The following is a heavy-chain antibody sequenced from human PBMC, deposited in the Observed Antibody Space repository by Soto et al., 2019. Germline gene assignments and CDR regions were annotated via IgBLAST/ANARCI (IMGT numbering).Heavy chain of an antibody. J-gene: IGHJ5*02. CDR1: GFTFSSYA. V-gene: IGHV3-23*01. Sequence: XGSLRLSCATSGFTFSSYAMSWVRQAPGKGLEWVSAISGSGGSTYYADSVKGRFTISRDNSKNTLYLQMNSLRAEDTAVYYCAKDPKYIGAAEGNWFDPWGQGTLVTVSS. CDR3: AKDPKYIGAAEGNWFDP. D-gene: IGHD6-13*01. CDR2: ISGSGGST.